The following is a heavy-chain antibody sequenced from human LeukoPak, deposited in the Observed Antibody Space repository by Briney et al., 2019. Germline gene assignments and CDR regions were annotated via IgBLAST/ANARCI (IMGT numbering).Heavy chain of an antibody. D-gene: IGHD3-3*01. CDR1: GYTFTSYG. J-gene: IGHJ6*03. Sequence: ASVKVSCKASGYTFTSYGISWVRQAPGQGLEWMGWISAYNGNTNYAQKLQGRVTMTTDTSTSTAYMELRSLRSDDTAVYYCARERWGHDFWSGYYEGYYMDVWGKGTTVTVSS. CDR3: ARERWGHDFWSGYYEGYYMDV. CDR2: ISAYNGNT. V-gene: IGHV1-18*01.